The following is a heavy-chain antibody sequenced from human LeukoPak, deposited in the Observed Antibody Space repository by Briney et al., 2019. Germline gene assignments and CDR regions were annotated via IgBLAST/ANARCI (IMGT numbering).Heavy chain of an antibody. CDR1: GGSISSSNW. V-gene: IGHV4-4*02. J-gene: IGHJ4*02. CDR3: ARGRGYYDSSGYYCLDFDY. CDR2: IYHSGST. D-gene: IGHD3-22*01. Sequence: KASQTLSLTCAVSGGSISSSNWWSWVRQPPGKGLEWIGEIYHSGSTNYNPSLKSRVTISVDKSKNQFSLKLSSVTAADTAVYYCARGRGYYDSSGYYCLDFDYWGQGTLVTVSS.